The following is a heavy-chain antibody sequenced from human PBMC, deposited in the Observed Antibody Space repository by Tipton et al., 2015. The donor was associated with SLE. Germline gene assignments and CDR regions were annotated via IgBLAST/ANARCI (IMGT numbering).Heavy chain of an antibody. V-gene: IGHV4-59*01. CDR2: IHNSVST. CDR1: GGSISSYY. Sequence: TLSLTCIVSGGSISSYYWSWIRQPPGKGLEWIGYIHNSVSTNYNPSLQRRVIISVDTTKNRFSLKLNSVTAADTAVYYCARAGYRSPLDSWGQGTLVAVSS. D-gene: IGHD1-14*01. J-gene: IGHJ4*02. CDR3: ARAGYRSPLDS.